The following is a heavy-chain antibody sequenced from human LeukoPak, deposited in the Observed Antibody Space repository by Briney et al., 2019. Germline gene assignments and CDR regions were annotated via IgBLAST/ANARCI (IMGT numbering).Heavy chain of an antibody. CDR2: ISSSSDCI. CDR3: ARANGPDYYDSSGYSAGVR. Sequence: GGSLRLSCAASGFTFSIFSMNWVRQAPGKGLEWVPSISSSSDCIYYADSVKGRFTISRDNAKNSLYLQMNSPRAEDTAVYYCARANGPDYYDSSGYSAGVRWGQGTLVTVSS. J-gene: IGHJ4*02. D-gene: IGHD3-22*01. V-gene: IGHV3-21*01. CDR1: GFTFSIFS.